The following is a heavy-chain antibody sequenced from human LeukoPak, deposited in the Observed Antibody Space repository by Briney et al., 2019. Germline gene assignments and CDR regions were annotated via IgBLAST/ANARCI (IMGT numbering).Heavy chain of an antibody. D-gene: IGHD3-3*01. CDR1: GASISSGDYF. CDR2: IFDSGRT. V-gene: IGHV4-30-2*01. CDR3: ATGGVVTLYYFDY. J-gene: IGHJ4*02. Sequence: SQTLSLTCTVSGASISSGDYFWTWIRQPPGKGLEWIGYIFDSGRTDFNPSLKSRVTISVDRPKNQFSLRLSSVTAADTAVYYCATGGVVTLYYFDYWGQGTLVTVSS.